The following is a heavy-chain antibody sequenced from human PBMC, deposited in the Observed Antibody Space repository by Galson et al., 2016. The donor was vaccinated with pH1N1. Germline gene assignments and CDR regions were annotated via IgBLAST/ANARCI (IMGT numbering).Heavy chain of an antibody. CDR3: AKVDGYSYGPFDY. Sequence: SLRLSCAVSGFTFDSHEMNWVRQAPGKGLEWVASISSGGNTMFYADSVKGRFIISRDNAKNSLYLQMNSLRAEDTALYYCAKVDGYSYGPFDYWGQGTLVTVSS. J-gene: IGHJ4*02. D-gene: IGHD5-18*01. CDR1: GFTFDSHE. CDR2: ISSGGNTM. V-gene: IGHV3-48*03.